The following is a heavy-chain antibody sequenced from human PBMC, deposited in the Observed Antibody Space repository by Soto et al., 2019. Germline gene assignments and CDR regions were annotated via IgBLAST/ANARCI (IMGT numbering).Heavy chain of an antibody. CDR1: XFTFSSYG. J-gene: IGHJ4*02. V-gene: IGHV3-30*18. D-gene: IGHD6-19*01. CDR3: AKDRLISVAGDLNDY. Sequence: GGSLRLSCAASXFTFSSYGMHWVRQAPGKGLEWVAVISYDGSNKYYADSVKGRFTISRDNSKNTLYLQMNSLRAEDTAVYYCAKDRLISVAGDLNDYWGQGTLVTVSS. CDR2: ISYDGSNK.